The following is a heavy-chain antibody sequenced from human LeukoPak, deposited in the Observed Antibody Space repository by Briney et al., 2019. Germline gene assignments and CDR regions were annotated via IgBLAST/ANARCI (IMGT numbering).Heavy chain of an antibody. V-gene: IGHV4-39*01. J-gene: IGHJ4*02. D-gene: IGHD3-9*01. CDR1: GGSISSSSYY. CDR2: IYYSGST. Sequence: PSETLSLTCTVSGGSISSSSYYWGWIRQPPGKGLEWIGSIYYSGSTYCNPSLKSRVTISVDTSKNQFSLKLSSVTAADTAVYYCASSILTGYYQFDYWGQGTLVTVSS. CDR3: ASSILTGYYQFDY.